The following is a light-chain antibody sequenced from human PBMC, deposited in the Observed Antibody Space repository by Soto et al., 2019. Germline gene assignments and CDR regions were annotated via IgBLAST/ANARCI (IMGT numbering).Light chain of an antibody. CDR2: EVN. J-gene: IGLJ1*01. Sequence: QSVLAQPACESGSPGQSITISCNGTSSDVGSYNLVSWYQQYPGKAPKLMIYEVNKRPSGVSNRLSGSKSGNTASLTISGLQAEDEADYYCCSYAGSSTYVFGTGPKVTVL. CDR3: CSYAGSSTYV. V-gene: IGLV2-23*02. CDR1: SSDVGSYNL.